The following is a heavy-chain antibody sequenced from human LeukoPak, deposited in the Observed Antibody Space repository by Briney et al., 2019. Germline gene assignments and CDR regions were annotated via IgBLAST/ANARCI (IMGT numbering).Heavy chain of an antibody. D-gene: IGHD3/OR15-3a*01. J-gene: IGHJ4*02. CDR2: IYTGGST. V-gene: IGHV3-66*01. Sequence: PGGSLRLSCAASGFNVSSNYVNWVRQAPGKGLEWVSVIYTGGSTYYSDSVKDRFTISRDNSKNTLYLQMNSLRAEDTAVYYCSRDRRGWTGYLELWGRGTLVT. CDR1: GFNVSSNY. CDR3: SRDRRGWTGYLEL.